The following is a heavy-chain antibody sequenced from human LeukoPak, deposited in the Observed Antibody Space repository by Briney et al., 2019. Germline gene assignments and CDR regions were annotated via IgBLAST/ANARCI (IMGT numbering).Heavy chain of an antibody. V-gene: IGHV3-23*01. CDR1: GFTFSSYS. J-gene: IGHJ4*02. D-gene: IGHD6-19*01. CDR2: ITSGGTNT. CDR3: ARRGSSFSFDY. Sequence: GGSLRLSCAASGFTFSSYSMSCGRQAPGKGLEWVSAITSGGTNTAYAGSVKGRFTISRDNSKNTLYLQMNSLRAEDTAMYYCARRGSSFSFDYWGQGSLVTVSS.